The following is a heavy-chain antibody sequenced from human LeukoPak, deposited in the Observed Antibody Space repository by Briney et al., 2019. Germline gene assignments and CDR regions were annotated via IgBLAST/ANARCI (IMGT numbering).Heavy chain of an antibody. Sequence: GGSLRLSCAASGFTFSSYGMHWVRQTPGKGLEWVAVISYDGNNESYADSVKGRFTISRDNSKDTLYLQMNSLRAEDTAVFYSARDPAEYNSACLDYWGQGTLVTVSS. CDR2: ISYDGNNE. D-gene: IGHD6-19*01. CDR1: GFTFSSYG. J-gene: IGHJ4*02. CDR3: ARDPAEYNSACLDY. V-gene: IGHV3-30*03.